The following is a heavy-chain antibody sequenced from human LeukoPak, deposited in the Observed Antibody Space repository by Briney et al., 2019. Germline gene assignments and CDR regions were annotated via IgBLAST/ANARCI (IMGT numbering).Heavy chain of an antibody. D-gene: IGHD2-2*01. CDR1: GGSFSGYY. Sequence: SETLSLTCAVYGGSFSGYYWSWIRQHPGKGLEWIGYIYSSGSTFYNPSLRSRVTISRDTSKNQFSLKLSSVTAADTAVYYCAREDEDIVVVDWGQGTLVTVSS. CDR2: IYSSGST. J-gene: IGHJ4*02. V-gene: IGHV4-31*11. CDR3: AREDEDIVVVD.